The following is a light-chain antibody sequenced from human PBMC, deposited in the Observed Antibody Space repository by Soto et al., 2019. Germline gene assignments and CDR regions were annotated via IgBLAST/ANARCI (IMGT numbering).Light chain of an antibody. CDR2: DVL. CDR1: QDINNY. Sequence: DIQMTQSLSSLSASVGDRVTISCQASQDINNYLNWFQQKPGKAPKLLIYDVLNLETGVPSRFSGSGSGAYFTLTISSLQPEDIATYYCQQYDKLPITFGQGTRLEIK. J-gene: IGKJ5*01. CDR3: QQYDKLPIT. V-gene: IGKV1-33*01.